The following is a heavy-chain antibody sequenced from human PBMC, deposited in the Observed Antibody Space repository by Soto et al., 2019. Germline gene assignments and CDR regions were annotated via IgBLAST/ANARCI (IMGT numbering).Heavy chain of an antibody. Sequence: QVQLVQSGAEVKKPGASVKVSCKASGYTFTSYDINWVRQATGQGLEWMGWMNPNSGNTGYAQKFQGRVTTTRNTSISTAYMELSSLRSEDTAVYYCARGSLGYCSSTSCFSYYYYMDVWGKGTTVTVSS. D-gene: IGHD2-2*01. J-gene: IGHJ6*03. V-gene: IGHV1-8*01. CDR1: GYTFTSYD. CDR2: MNPNSGNT. CDR3: ARGSLGYCSSTSCFSYYYYMDV.